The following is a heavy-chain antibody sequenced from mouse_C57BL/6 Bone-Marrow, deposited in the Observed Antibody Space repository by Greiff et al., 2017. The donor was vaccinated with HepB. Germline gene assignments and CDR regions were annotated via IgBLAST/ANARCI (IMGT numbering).Heavy chain of an antibody. Sequence: EVMLVESEGGLVQPGSSMKLSCTASGFTFSDYYMAWVRQVPEKGLEWVANINYDGSSTYYLDSLKSRFIISRDNAKNILYLQMSSLKSEDTATYYWARDYGSSYWYFDVWGTGTTVTVSS. CDR3: ARDYGSSYWYFDV. CDR2: INYDGSST. V-gene: IGHV5-16*01. D-gene: IGHD1-1*01. J-gene: IGHJ1*03. CDR1: GFTFSDYY.